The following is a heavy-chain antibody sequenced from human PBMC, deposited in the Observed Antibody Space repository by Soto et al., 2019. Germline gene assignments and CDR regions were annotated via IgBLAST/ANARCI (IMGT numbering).Heavy chain of an antibody. Sequence: DVQLVESGGGLVQPGGSLRLSCAASAFTFSGYWMSWVRQAPGKGLEWVANIKVDGSEKNYVDSVKGRFTISRDNAKNSLFLQMNSLRAEDTAVYYCVRGGQYSYSYWGQGTLVTVSS. D-gene: IGHD5-18*01. CDR1: AFTFSGYW. CDR3: VRGGQYSYSY. V-gene: IGHV3-7*03. CDR2: IKVDGSEK. J-gene: IGHJ4*02.